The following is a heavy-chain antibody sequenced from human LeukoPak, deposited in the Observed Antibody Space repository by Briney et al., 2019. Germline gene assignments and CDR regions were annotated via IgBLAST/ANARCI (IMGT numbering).Heavy chain of an antibody. V-gene: IGHV4-59*01. D-gene: IGHD3-22*01. CDR3: ARVITIMRGLDP. J-gene: IGHJ5*02. CDR1: GGSISGYY. Sequence: SETLSLTCTVSGGSISGYYWNWIRQPPGKGLEWIGYIYYTGSTNYNPSLQSRVTISVDMSKNQFSLKLTSVTAADTAVYYCARVITIMRGLDPWGQGTLVTVSS. CDR2: IYYTGST.